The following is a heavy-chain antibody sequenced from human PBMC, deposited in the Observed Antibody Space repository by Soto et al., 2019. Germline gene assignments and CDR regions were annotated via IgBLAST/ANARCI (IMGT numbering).Heavy chain of an antibody. D-gene: IGHD1-7*01. J-gene: IGHJ6*02. Sequence: ASVKVSCKSSGGSFSSYAISWVRQAPGQGLEWMGGIIPLFGSANYAQKFRGRVTITADESTSTAYMELSSLRSEDTAVYYCARPPGITHEYSYGMDVWGQGTTVTVSS. CDR2: IIPLFGSA. V-gene: IGHV1-69*13. CDR3: ARPPGITHEYSYGMDV. CDR1: GGSFSSYA.